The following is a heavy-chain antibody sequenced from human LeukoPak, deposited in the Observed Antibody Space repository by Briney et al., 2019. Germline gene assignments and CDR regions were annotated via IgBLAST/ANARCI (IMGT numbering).Heavy chain of an antibody. Sequence: PGGSLRLSCAASGFTFSSYGMHWVRQAPGKGLEWVAVISYDGSNKYYADSVKGRFTISRDNSKNTLYLQMNSLRAEDTAVYYCAKDSRSYGYDYWGQGTLVTVSS. J-gene: IGHJ4*02. CDR2: ISYDGSNK. CDR1: GFTFSSYG. CDR3: AKDSRSYGYDY. V-gene: IGHV3-30*18. D-gene: IGHD5-18*01.